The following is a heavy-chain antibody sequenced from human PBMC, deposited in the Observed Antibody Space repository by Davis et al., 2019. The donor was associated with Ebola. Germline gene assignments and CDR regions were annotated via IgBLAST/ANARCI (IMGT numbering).Heavy chain of an antibody. D-gene: IGHD5-12*01. Sequence: AASVKVSCKASGYTFTSYDINWVRQATGQGLEWMGRMIPNSGDTVYAQKFQGRVTVTRDTSTTTVYMDLSSLRSEDTALYYCTTPGGQDSGYDVFDIWGQGTMVTVSS. V-gene: IGHV1-8*01. CDR2: MIPNSGDT. CDR1: GYTFTSYD. CDR3: TTPGGQDSGYDVFDI. J-gene: IGHJ3*02.